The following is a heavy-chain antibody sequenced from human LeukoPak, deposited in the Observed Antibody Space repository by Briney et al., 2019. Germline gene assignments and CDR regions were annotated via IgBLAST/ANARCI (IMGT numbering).Heavy chain of an antibody. V-gene: IGHV4-39*07. J-gene: IGHJ5*02. CDR3: ARAINDYSNYEVLTDNWFDP. D-gene: IGHD4-11*01. CDR2: IYSSGST. Sequence: SETLSLTCTVSGGSLTSTSHYWDWVRQPPGKGLEWLGSIYSSGSTNYNPSLKSRVTISVDTSKNHFSLKLSSVTAADTAVYYCARAINDYSNYEVLTDNWFDPWGQGTLVTVSS. CDR1: GGSLTSTSHY.